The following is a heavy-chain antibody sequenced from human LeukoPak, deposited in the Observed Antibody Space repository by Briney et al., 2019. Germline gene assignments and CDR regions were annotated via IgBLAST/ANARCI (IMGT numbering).Heavy chain of an antibody. CDR2: ISYDGSNK. CDR3: ARDSQTDIVLMVYAE. J-gene: IGHJ4*02. V-gene: IGHV3-30*03. Sequence: GGSLRLSCAASGFTFSSYGMHWVRQAPGKGLEWVAVISYDGSNKYYADSVKGRSTISRDNSKNTLYLQMNSLRAEDTAVYYCARDSQTDIVLMVYAEWGQGTLVTVSS. CDR1: GFTFSSYG. D-gene: IGHD2-8*01.